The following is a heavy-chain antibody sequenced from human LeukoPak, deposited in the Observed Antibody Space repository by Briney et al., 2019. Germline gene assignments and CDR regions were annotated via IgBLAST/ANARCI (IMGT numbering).Heavy chain of an antibody. D-gene: IGHD1-26*01. CDR2: ISSSGTTI. V-gene: IGHV3-48*03. CDR3: ARDYRSTFDY. Sequence: GGSLRLSCVASGLAFSSYSMHWVRQALGKGLEWVSYISSSGTTISYTDSVTGRFTISRDNAKNSLYLQMNSLRAEDTAVYYCARDYRSTFDYWGQGTLVTVSS. CDR1: GLAFSSYS. J-gene: IGHJ4*02.